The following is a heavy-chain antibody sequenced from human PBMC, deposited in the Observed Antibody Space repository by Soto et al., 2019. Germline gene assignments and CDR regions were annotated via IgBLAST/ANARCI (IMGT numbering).Heavy chain of an antibody. D-gene: IGHD2-15*01. J-gene: IGHJ5*02. V-gene: IGHV1-69*13. CDR3: VRDGKAMVVAALTNWFDP. CDR2: IIPIFGTA. Sequence: GASVKVSCKASGGTFSSYAISWVRQAPGQGLEWMGGIIPIFGTANYAQKFQGRVTITADESTSTAYMELSSLRSEDTAVYYCVRDGKAMVVAALTNWFDPWGQGTLVTVSS. CDR1: GGTFSSYA.